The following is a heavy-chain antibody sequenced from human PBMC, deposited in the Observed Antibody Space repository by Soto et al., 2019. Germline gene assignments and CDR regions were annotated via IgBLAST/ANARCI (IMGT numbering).Heavy chain of an antibody. Sequence: ASVKVSCKASGYTFTSYGISWVRQAPGQGLEWMGWISAYNGNTNYAQKLQGRVTMTTDTSTSTAYMELRSLRSDDTAVYYCARTLKDDFWSGTCPHFDYWGQGTLVTVSS. J-gene: IGHJ4*02. V-gene: IGHV1-18*01. D-gene: IGHD3-3*01. CDR2: ISAYNGNT. CDR3: ARTLKDDFWSGTCPHFDY. CDR1: GYTFTSYG.